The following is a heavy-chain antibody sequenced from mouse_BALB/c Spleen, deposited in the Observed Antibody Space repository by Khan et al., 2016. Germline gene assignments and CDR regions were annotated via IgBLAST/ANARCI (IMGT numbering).Heavy chain of an antibody. J-gene: IGHJ2*01. CDR1: GFTFSSYA. CDR3: AQISDGYYGY. CDR2: ISSGGST. V-gene: IGHV5-6-5*01. Sequence: EVELVESGGGLVKPGGSLKLSCAASGFTFSSYAMSWVRQTPEKRLEWVASISSGGSTYYPDSVKGRFTISRDNARNILYLQMSSLRSVDTAMYYCAQISDGYYGYWGQGTTLTVSS. D-gene: IGHD2-3*01.